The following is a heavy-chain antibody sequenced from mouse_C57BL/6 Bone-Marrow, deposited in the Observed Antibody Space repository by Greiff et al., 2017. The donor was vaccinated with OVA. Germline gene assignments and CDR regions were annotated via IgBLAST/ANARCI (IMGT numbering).Heavy chain of an antibody. CDR1: GYIFSNYC. V-gene: IGHV1-80*01. CDR3: ARGVSYYGYGRALWYFGV. J-gene: IGHJ1*01. Sequence: VQLQQSGAELARPGSSVKISCKASGYIFSNYCMNWVKQRPGQGLEWIGQVCPGDGDTSYNGKFKDKATLTADKSSSTAYMQLSNLTSEDSAVYFCARGVSYYGYGRALWYFGVWGAGNTVTVSA. D-gene: IGHD2-9*01. CDR2: VCPGDGDT.